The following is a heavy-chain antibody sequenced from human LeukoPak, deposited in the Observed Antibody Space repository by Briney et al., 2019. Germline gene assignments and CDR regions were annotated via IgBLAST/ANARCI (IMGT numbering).Heavy chain of an antibody. CDR1: GFTFSSYW. V-gene: IGHV3-7*01. D-gene: IGHD3-10*01. J-gene: IGHJ6*02. CDR3: AREDITMVRGVIYYYNGMDV. Sequence: GGSLRLSCAASGFTFSSYWMSWVRQAPGKGLEWVANIKQDGSEEYYVDSVKGRFTISRDSAKNSLYLQMNSLRAEDTAVYYCAREDITMVRGVIYYYNGMDVWGQGTTVTVSS. CDR2: IKQDGSEE.